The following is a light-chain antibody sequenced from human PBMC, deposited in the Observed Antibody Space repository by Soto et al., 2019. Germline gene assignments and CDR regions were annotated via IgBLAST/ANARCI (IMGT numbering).Light chain of an antibody. CDR3: QQYDNLPRT. CDR2: DAS. Sequence: DIQMTQSPSSLSASVGDRVTITCQASQDIRNYLNWYQQKPGKAPKLLIYDASTLETGVPSRFSGSGSGTDFTFTISSLQPEDIATYYCQQYDNLPRTFGQGTKVEIK. CDR1: QDIRNY. J-gene: IGKJ1*01. V-gene: IGKV1-33*01.